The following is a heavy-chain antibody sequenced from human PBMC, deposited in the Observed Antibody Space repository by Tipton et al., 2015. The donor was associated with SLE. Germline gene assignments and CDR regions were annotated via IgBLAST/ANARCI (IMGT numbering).Heavy chain of an antibody. D-gene: IGHD2-21*01. Sequence: TLSLTCTVSGGSIGRYYWSWIRQPPGKGLEWIGYMYDSGSTNCNPSLKSRVTISVDTSRNQFSLKLSHVTAADTAVYYCAGATYCGGDCYDLWGQGALVTVSS. CDR3: AGATYCGGDCYDL. J-gene: IGHJ4*02. CDR1: GGSIGRYY. V-gene: IGHV4-59*01. CDR2: MYDSGST.